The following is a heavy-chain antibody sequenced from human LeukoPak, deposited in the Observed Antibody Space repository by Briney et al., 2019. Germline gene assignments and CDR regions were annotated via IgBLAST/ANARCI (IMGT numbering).Heavy chain of an antibody. V-gene: IGHV4-59*01. CDR1: DHSISDYY. CDR3: TRGAGWLIDY. D-gene: IGHD3-16*01. J-gene: IGHJ4*02. CDR2: IHNSGTS. Sequence: PSETLSLTCSISDHSISDYYGGRIRQPPGKGLEWIGYIHNSGTSTYNLSLKSRVTISADTSKNQFSLKLNSMTTADTAVYYCTRGAGWLIDYWGQGILVTVSS.